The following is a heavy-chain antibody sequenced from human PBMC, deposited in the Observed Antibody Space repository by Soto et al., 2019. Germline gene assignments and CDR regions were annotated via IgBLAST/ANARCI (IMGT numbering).Heavy chain of an antibody. CDR2: NYYSGIT. Sequence: QVQLQESGPGLVKPSQTLSLTCAVSGGSISSGGYYWTWIRQHPGKGLEWIGYNYYSGITYYNPSLKRRVGISLDTSKNQFSLKLSSVTAADTAVYYCARGSSIAGLYYGMDVWGQGTTVTVSS. CDR1: GGSISSGGYY. D-gene: IGHD6-6*01. V-gene: IGHV4-31*11. J-gene: IGHJ6*02. CDR3: ARGSSIAGLYYGMDV.